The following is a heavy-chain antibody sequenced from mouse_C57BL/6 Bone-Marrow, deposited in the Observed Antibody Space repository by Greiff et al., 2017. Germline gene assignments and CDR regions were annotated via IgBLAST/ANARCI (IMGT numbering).Heavy chain of an antibody. CDR1: GYTFTDYY. CDR2: INPKNGGT. Sequence: AQLQQSGPELVKPGASVKISCKASGYTFTDYYMNWVKQSHGKSLEWIGDINPKNGGTSYNQKFKGKATLTVDKSSSTAYMELRSLTSEDSAVYYCARGYAMDYWGQGTSVTVSS. V-gene: IGHV1-26*01. J-gene: IGHJ4*01. CDR3: ARGYAMDY.